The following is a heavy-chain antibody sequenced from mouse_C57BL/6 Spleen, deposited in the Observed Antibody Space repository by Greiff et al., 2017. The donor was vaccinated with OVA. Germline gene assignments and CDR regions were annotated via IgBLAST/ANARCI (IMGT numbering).Heavy chain of an antibody. V-gene: IGHV1-18*01. D-gene: IGHD1-1*01. CDR3: ARRYYYGRSYTRFAY. Sequence: VQLKESGPELVKPGASVKIPCKASGYTFTDYNMDWVKQSHGKSLEWIGDINPNNGGTIYNEKFKGKATLTVDKSSSTAYMELRSLTSEDTAVYYCARRYYYGRSYTRFAYWGQGTLVTVSA. CDR2: INPNNGGT. J-gene: IGHJ3*01. CDR1: GYTFTDYN.